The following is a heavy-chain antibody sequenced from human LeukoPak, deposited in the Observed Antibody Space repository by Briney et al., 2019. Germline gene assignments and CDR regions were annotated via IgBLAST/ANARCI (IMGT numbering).Heavy chain of an antibody. D-gene: IGHD1-26*01. V-gene: IGHV3-23*01. CDR2: IGAGGTFT. CDR3: AKDIAYTTKGYFFDY. Sequence: PGGSLRLSCTASGFTFSSYAMYWVRQAPGKGLEWVSGIGAGGTFTYYADSVKGRFTISRDNSRNTLYLQMNSLRADDTAVYYCAKDIAYTTKGYFFDYWGQGTLVTVSS. CDR1: GFTFSSYA. J-gene: IGHJ4*02.